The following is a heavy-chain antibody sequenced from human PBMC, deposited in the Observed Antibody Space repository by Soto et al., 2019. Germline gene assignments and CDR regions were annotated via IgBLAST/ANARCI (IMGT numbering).Heavy chain of an antibody. D-gene: IGHD3-16*01. J-gene: IGHJ4*02. CDR3: VGAAPGD. CDR1: GFIVSNKH. V-gene: IGHV3-53*05. Sequence: EVQLVETGGGLMQPGGSLRLSCAASGFIVSNKHMGWVRPAPGKGLESVSILYTDDRTYYADSVKGRFTISRDNSKNTVSLQMNGLRDEDTAMYYCVGAAPGDWGQGTPVTVSS. CDR2: LYTDDRT.